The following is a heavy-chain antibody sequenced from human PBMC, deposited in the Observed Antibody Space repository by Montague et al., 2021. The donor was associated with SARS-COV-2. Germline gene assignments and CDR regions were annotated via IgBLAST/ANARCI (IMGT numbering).Heavy chain of an antibody. CDR2: IYYSGST. CDR1: GGSITSYY. CDR3: ARGDGHYYGSGTYPYY. Sequence: SETLSLTCTVSGGSITSYYWSWIRQPPGKGLEYIGYIYYSGSTNYNPSLESRVTMSVDTSKNQFSLKPSSVTAADTAVYYCARGDGHYYGSGTYPYYWGQGTLVTVSS. V-gene: IGHV4-59*01. D-gene: IGHD3-10*01. J-gene: IGHJ4*02.